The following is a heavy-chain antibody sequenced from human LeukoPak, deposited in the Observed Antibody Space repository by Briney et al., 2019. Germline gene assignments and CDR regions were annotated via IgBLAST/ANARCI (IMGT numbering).Heavy chain of an antibody. CDR3: ASLEGQYYYYMDV. V-gene: IGHV4-59*01. CDR1: GGSFSGYY. CDR2: IYYSGST. Sequence: SETLSLTCAVYGGSFSGYYWSWIRQPPGKGLEWIGYIYYSGSTNYNPSLKSRITISIDTSKNQFSLRLSSVTAADTAVYFCASLEGQYYYYMDVWGKGTTVTVSS. J-gene: IGHJ6*03.